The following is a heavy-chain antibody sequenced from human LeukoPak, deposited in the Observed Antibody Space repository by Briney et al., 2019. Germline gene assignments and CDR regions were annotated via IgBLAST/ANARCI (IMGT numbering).Heavy chain of an antibody. CDR3: AREDYDFWSGYYLTFRY. Sequence: PGGSLRLSCAASGFTFSSYSMNWVRQAPGKGLEWVSYISSSSSTIYYADSVKGRFTISRDNAKNSPYLQMNSLRAEDTAVYYCAREDYDFWSGYYLTFRYWGQGTLVTVSS. CDR2: ISSSSSTI. J-gene: IGHJ4*02. V-gene: IGHV3-48*04. D-gene: IGHD3-3*01. CDR1: GFTFSSYS.